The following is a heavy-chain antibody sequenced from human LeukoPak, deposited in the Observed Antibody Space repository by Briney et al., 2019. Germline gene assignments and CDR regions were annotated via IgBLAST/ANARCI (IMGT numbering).Heavy chain of an antibody. CDR2: IYYGGST. J-gene: IGHJ3*02. Sequence: PSETLSLTCTVSGGSVSSSHYWGWIRQPPGKGLEWIGSIYYGGSTYYNASLRSRVTTSVDTSKNQFSLKLNSVTAADTALYYCARGSITMMVVGDAFDIWGQGTMVTVSS. CDR1: GGSVSSSHY. CDR3: ARGSITMMVVGDAFDI. D-gene: IGHD3-22*01. V-gene: IGHV4-39*07.